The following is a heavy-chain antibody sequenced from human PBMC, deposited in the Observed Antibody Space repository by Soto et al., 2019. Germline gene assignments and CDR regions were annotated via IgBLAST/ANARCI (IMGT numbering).Heavy chain of an antibody. CDR2: ISYDGSNK. D-gene: IGHD6-19*01. Sequence: GGSLRLSCAASGFTFSIYGMHWVRQAPGKGLEWVAVISYDGSNKYYADSVKGRFTISRDNSKNTLYLQMNSLRAEDTAVDYCAKDPPGRAVAGTPYFQQWGQGTLVTVSS. V-gene: IGHV3-30*18. CDR3: AKDPPGRAVAGTPYFQQ. J-gene: IGHJ1*01. CDR1: GFTFSIYG.